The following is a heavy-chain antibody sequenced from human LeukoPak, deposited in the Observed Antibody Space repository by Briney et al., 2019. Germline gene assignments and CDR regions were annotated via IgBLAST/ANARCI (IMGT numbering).Heavy chain of an antibody. V-gene: IGHV3-48*01. D-gene: IGHD3-22*01. CDR2: ISSSSTI. J-gene: IGHJ4*02. CDR1: GFTFSSSS. Sequence: PGGSLRLSCAASGFTFSSSSMNWVRQAPGKGLEWVSYISSSSTIYYADSVKGRFTISRDNAKNSLYLQMNSPRAEDTAVYYCARDKGISGYSIDYWGQGTLVTVSS. CDR3: ARDKGISGYSIDY.